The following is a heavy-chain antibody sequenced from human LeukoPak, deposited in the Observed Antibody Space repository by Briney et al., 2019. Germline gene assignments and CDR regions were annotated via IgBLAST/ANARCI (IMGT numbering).Heavy chain of an antibody. Sequence: GGSLRLSCAASGFTFSSYGMHWVRQAPGKGLEWVAFIRYDGSNKYYADSVKGRFTISRDNSKNTLYLQMNSLRAEDTAVYYCAKDLERFGELFQFDYWGQGTLVTVSS. CDR2: IRYDGSNK. D-gene: IGHD3-10*01. V-gene: IGHV3-30*02. J-gene: IGHJ4*02. CDR1: GFTFSSYG. CDR3: AKDLERFGELFQFDY.